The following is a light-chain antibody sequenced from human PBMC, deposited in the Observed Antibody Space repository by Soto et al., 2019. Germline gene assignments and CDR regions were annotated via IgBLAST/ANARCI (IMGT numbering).Light chain of an antibody. CDR1: QSIARN. J-gene: IGKJ1*01. V-gene: IGKV3-20*01. CDR2: GAS. Sequence: EIVLTQSPATLSLSPGERATLSCRASQSIARNLAWYQHNPGQAPRLLIYGASNRATGIPDRFSGSGSGTDFTLNISRLEPEDFAVYHCQQYGRSGKFGQGTKVDIK. CDR3: QQYGRSGK.